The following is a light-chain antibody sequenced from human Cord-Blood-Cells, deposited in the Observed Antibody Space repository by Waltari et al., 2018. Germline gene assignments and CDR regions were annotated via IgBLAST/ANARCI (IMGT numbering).Light chain of an antibody. J-gene: IGKJ4*01. CDR3: QQYGSSVF. CDR1: QSVSSSY. V-gene: IGKV3-20*01. Sequence: EIVLTQSPGTLSLSPGERATLSCRASQSVSSSYLAWYQQKPGQAPRLLSYGASSRATGIPDRFSGSGSGTDFTLTISRLEPEDFAVYYCQQYGSSVFFGGGTKVEIK. CDR2: GAS.